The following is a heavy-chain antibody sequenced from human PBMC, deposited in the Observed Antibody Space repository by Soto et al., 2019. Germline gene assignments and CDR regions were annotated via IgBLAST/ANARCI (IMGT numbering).Heavy chain of an antibody. D-gene: IGHD2-21*01. J-gene: IGHJ5*02. CDR2: IYVTGAV. CDR1: GAALNSGNYY. V-gene: IGHV4-31*03. Sequence: SETLSLTCSVSGAALNSGNYYWSWIRQVPGKGLEWIGHIYVTGAVDYNPSLRDRITISQDTSERQFSLNLRLVTAADTAVYHCARLRIAINNYKWFDPWGQGTLVTVSS. CDR3: ARLRIAINNYKWFDP.